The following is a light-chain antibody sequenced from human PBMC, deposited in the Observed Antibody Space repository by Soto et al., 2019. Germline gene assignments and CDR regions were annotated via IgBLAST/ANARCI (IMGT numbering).Light chain of an antibody. Sequence: DIQMTQSPSSLSASVGDRVTITCRASQNIDNYLNWYQQKPGRAPKLLIYATSSVQSGVPSRFSGSGSGADFTLTISSLQPEDSATYYCQQCYRIPTFGQVTKVEIK. V-gene: IGKV1-39*01. CDR3: QQCYRIPT. CDR2: ATS. J-gene: IGKJ1*01. CDR1: QNIDNY.